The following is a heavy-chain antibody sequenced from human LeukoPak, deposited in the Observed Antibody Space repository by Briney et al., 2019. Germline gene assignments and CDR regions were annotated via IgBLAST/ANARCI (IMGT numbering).Heavy chain of an antibody. CDR1: GFTFSSYA. Sequence: GGSLRLSCAASGFTFSSYAMSWVRQAPGKGLEWVSAISGSGGSTYHADSVKGRFTISRDNSKNTLYLQMNSLRAEDTAVYYCAKTPTRNIYGDYGYWGQGTLVTVSS. J-gene: IGHJ4*02. CDR3: AKTPTRNIYGDYGY. D-gene: IGHD4-17*01. V-gene: IGHV3-23*01. CDR2: ISGSGGST.